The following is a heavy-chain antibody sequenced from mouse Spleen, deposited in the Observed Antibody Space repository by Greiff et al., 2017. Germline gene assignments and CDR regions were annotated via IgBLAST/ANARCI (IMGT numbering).Heavy chain of an antibody. CDR3: ARLGHYFDY. CDR2: ISSGGSYT. Sequence: EVQRVESGGDLVKPGGSLKLSCAASGFTFSSYGMSWVRQTPDKRLEWVATISSGGSYTYYPDSVKGRFTISRDNAKNTLYLQMSSLKSEDTAMYYCARLGHYFDYWGQGTTLTVSS. J-gene: IGHJ2*01. CDR1: GFTFSSYG. V-gene: IGHV5-6*01.